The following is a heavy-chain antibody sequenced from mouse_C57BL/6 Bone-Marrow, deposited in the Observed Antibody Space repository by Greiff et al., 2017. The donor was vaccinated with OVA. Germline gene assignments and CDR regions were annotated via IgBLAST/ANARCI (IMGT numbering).Heavy chain of an antibody. CDR2: IRNKANGYTT. Sequence: VQLKESGGGLVQPGGSLSLSCAASGFTFTDYYMSWVRQPPGQALEWFGFIRNKANGYTTEYSASVQGRFTISRDNSQSILYLQRNALRTEDSATYYCARYHGSSWGYYARDYWGQGTSVTVSS. J-gene: IGHJ4*01. V-gene: IGHV7-3*01. CDR1: GFTFTDYY. CDR3: ARYHGSSWGYYARDY. D-gene: IGHD1-1*01.